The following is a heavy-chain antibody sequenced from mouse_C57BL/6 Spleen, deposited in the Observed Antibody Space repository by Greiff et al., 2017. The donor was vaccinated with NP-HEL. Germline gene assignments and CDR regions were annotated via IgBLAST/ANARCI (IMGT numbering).Heavy chain of an antibody. J-gene: IGHJ1*03. D-gene: IGHD1-1*01. CDR3: ARNYYYGSSYDDWYFDV. CDR1: GYTFTSYW. Sequence: QVQLQQPGAELVKPGASVKLSCKASGYTFTSYWMHWVKQRPGQGLEWIGMIHPNSGSTNYNEKFKSKATLTVDKSSSTAYMQLSSLTSEDYAVYYCARNYYYGSSYDDWYFDVWGTGTTVTVSS. CDR2: IHPNSGST. V-gene: IGHV1-64*01.